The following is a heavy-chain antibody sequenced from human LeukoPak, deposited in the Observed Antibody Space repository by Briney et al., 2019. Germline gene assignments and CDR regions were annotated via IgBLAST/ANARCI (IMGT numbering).Heavy chain of an antibody. D-gene: IGHD1-7*01. V-gene: IGHV3-74*01. CDR3: ATSRDGNYGLWNY. Sequence: GVSQTLLCAPCALTLSIYWTHCARHAPGKGLVWLSRISPYGSCRNYSVSVKGRLTITRDNAKHTLYQQMNILSAEDTAVYFWATSRDGNYGLWNYGGPGTLVTVP. CDR1: ALTLSIYW. CDR2: ISPYGSCR. J-gene: IGHJ4*02.